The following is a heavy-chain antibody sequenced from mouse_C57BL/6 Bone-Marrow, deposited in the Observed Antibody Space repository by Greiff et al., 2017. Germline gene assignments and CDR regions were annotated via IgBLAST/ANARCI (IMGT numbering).Heavy chain of an antibody. J-gene: IGHJ3*01. Sequence: EVKLMESGGGLVKPGGSLKLSCAASGFTFSSYAMSWVRQTPEKRLEWVATISDGGSYTYYPDNVLGRFTISRDNAKYNLYLQMRHLKSENTAMYYWARVLYYYVSSFADWGEETLDTVAA. CDR2: ISDGGSYT. D-gene: IGHD1-1*01. V-gene: IGHV5-4*03. CDR3: ARVLYYYVSSFAD. CDR1: GFTFSSYA.